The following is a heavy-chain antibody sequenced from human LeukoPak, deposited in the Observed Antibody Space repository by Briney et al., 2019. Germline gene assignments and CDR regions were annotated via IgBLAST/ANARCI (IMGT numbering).Heavy chain of an antibody. J-gene: IGHJ4*02. CDR2: IYSSGSS. Sequence: SETLSLTCTVSGGSLSSYYWSWIRQPPGKGLEWIGYIYSSGSSNYHPSLKSRVTISVDTSKNQFSLKLNAVTAADTAVYYCARDYGDYSFDYWGQGTLVTVSS. CDR1: GGSLSSYY. CDR3: ARDYGDYSFDY. V-gene: IGHV4-59*01. D-gene: IGHD4-17*01.